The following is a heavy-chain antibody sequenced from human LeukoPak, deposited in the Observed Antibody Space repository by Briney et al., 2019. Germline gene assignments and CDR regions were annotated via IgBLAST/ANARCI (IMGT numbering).Heavy chain of an antibody. V-gene: IGHV1-2*02. D-gene: IGHD3-9*01. CDR2: INPDSGGT. CDR3: AKDSPVSRCFEARYYLDN. Sequence: ASVKVSCKASGYTLTGYYMHWVRQAPGQGLEWMGWINPDSGGTKYAQKFQGRVTMTRDTSMNTAYMELSSLTSDDTAVYYCAKDSPVSRCFEARYYLDNWGQGTLVTVSS. CDR1: GYTLTGYY. J-gene: IGHJ4*02.